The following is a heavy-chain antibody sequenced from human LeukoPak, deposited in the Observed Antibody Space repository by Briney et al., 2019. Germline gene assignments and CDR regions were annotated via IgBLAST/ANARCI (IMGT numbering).Heavy chain of an antibody. Sequence: ASVKVSCKASGFTFTSSAVQWVRQARGQRLEWIGWMVVGSGNTNYAQKFQERVTITRDMSTSTAYMELSSLRSEDTAVYYCAAGFYYDFWSGPATIDYWGQGTLVTVSS. CDR1: GFTFTSSA. CDR2: MVVGSGNT. V-gene: IGHV1-58*01. J-gene: IGHJ4*02. CDR3: AAGFYYDFWSGPATIDY. D-gene: IGHD3-3*01.